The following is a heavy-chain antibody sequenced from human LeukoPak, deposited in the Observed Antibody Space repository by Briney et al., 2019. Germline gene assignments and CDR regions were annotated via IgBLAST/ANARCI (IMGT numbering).Heavy chain of an antibody. Sequence: PGRSLRHSCAASGFTFDDYAMLWVRQAPGKGLEWVSGISWNSGSIGYADSVKGRFTISRDNAKNSLYLQMNSLRAEDTALYYCAKRTYYSDSSGYYLDYWGQGTLVTVSS. J-gene: IGHJ4*02. V-gene: IGHV3-9*01. CDR1: GFTFDDYA. D-gene: IGHD3-22*01. CDR3: AKRTYYSDSSGYYLDY. CDR2: ISWNSGSI.